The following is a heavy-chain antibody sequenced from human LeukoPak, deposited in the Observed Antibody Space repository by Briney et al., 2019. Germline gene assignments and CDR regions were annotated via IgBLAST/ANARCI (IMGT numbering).Heavy chain of an antibody. CDR3: AKDPSRKLRNFAWSFYYFDY. D-gene: IGHD3-9*01. Sequence: GGSPRLSCAASGFTFSSNAMSWVRQGPGKGLERESAICGSGGSTYYADSVKGRFTISRDNSKNTLYLQMNSLRAEDTAVYYCAKDPSRKLRNFAWSFYYFDYWGQGTLVTVSS. CDR1: GFTFSSNA. V-gene: IGHV3-23*01. CDR2: ICGSGGST. J-gene: IGHJ4*02.